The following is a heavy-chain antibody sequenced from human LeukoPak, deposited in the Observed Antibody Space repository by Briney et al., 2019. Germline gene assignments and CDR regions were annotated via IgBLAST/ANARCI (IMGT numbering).Heavy chain of an antibody. CDR1: GGSISSHY. J-gene: IGHJ5*02. CDR3: ARAGYQLLTSWSDL. Sequence: SETLSLTCTVPGGSISSHYWSWIRQPPGKGLEWLGYIYCSGSTNYNPSLKSRVTISVDTSKNQFSLKLSSVTAADTAVYYCARAGYQLLTSWSDLWGQGTLVTVSS. V-gene: IGHV4-59*11. CDR2: IYCSGST. D-gene: IGHD2-2*01.